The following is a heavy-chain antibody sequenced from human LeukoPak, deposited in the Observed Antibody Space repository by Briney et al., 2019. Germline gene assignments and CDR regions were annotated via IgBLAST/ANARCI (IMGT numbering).Heavy chain of an antibody. CDR2: INHSGST. V-gene: IGHV4-34*01. CDR1: GGSFSGYY. J-gene: IGHJ6*03. D-gene: IGHD3-3*01. CDR3: ARGSSYYDFWSGYYGYPYYYYMDV. Sequence: PSETLSLTCAVYGGSFSGYYWSWIRQPPGKGLEWIGEINHSGSTNYNPSLKSRVTISVDKSKNQFSLKLSSVTAADTAVYYCARGSSYYDFWSGYYGYPYYYYMDVWGKGTTVTVSS.